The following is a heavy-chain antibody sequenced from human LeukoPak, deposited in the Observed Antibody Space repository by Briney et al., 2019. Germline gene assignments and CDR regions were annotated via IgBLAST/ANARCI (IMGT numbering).Heavy chain of an antibody. Sequence: SVKVSCKASGGTFSSYAISWVRQAPGQGLEWMGRIIPIFGTANYAQKFQGRVTITADESTSTAYMELSSLRSEDTAVYYCARDSGAVVVAAPYNWFDPWGQGTLVTVSS. CDR2: IIPIFGTA. CDR3: ARDSGAVVVAAPYNWFDP. J-gene: IGHJ5*02. V-gene: IGHV1-69*13. D-gene: IGHD2-15*01. CDR1: GGTFSSYA.